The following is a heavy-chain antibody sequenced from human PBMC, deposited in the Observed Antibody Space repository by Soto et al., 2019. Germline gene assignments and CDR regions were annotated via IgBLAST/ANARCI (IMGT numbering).Heavy chain of an antibody. CDR2: IIPIFGTA. J-gene: IGHJ3*02. CDR3: ASSRYSSGWYLAPAFDI. D-gene: IGHD6-19*01. V-gene: IGHV1-69*13. CDR1: GGTFSSYA. Sequence: ASVKVSCKAPGGTFSSYAISWVRQAPGQGLEWMGGIIPIFGTANYAQKFQGRVTITADESTSTAYMELSSLRSEDTAVYYCASSRYSSGWYLAPAFDIWGQGTMVTVSS.